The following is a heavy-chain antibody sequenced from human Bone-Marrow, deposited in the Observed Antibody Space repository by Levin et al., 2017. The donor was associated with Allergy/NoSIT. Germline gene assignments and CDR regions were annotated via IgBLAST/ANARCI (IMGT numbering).Heavy chain of an antibody. Sequence: RASVKVSCTTSGFTFSSYGFNWVRQAPGQGLEWLGRINVYSGNTHHAQNFQGRLTMTTDTSTNTAYMELRSLRSDDTAVYFCVRDGAFSSSWYERHYFDYWVQGTLVTVTS. CDR2: INVYSGNT. J-gene: IGHJ4*02. CDR1: GFTFSSYG. CDR3: VRDGAFSSSWYERHYFDY. D-gene: IGHD2-2*01. V-gene: IGHV1-18*01.